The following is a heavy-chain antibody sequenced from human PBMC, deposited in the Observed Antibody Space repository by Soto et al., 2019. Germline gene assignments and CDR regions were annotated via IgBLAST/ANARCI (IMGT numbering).Heavy chain of an antibody. CDR3: ARRRLTYGFLFGPYYHYYGLDV. J-gene: IGHJ6*04. CDR2: ISGSSADI. V-gene: IGHV3-21*01. D-gene: IGHD2-21*01. CDR1: GFTFSGYS. Sequence: GSLRLSCAASGFTFSGYSMTWVRQAPGKGLEWVSSISGSSADILSAASVKGRFNISRDNAKTPLFLQMNSLRAADTSVYFCARRRLTYGFLFGPYYHYYGLDVWGKGTRVPVS.